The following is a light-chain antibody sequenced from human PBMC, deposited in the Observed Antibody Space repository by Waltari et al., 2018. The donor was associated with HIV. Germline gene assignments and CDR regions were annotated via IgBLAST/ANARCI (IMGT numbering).Light chain of an antibody. CDR1: SSDVGSYNL. CDR3: CSYAGSSAFV. CDR2: EVT. V-gene: IGLV2-23*02. Sequence: QSALTQPASVSGSPGQSITISCTGTSSDVGSYNLVSWYQHHPGKAPKLMIVEVTKRPSGFSNRFSGSTSGNTASLTISVRQADDEADYYCCSYAGSSAFVFGTGTKVTVL. J-gene: IGLJ1*01.